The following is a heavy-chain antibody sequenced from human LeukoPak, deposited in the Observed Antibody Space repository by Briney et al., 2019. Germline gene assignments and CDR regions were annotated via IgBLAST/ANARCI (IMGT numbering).Heavy chain of an antibody. V-gene: IGHV4-34*01. CDR3: ARALWGSFMPPYFDY. Sequence: SETLSLTCAVYGGSFSGYSWSWIRQPPGKGLEWIGEINHSGSTNYNPSLKSRVTISVDTSKNQFSLKLSSVTAADTAVYYCARALWGSFMPPYFDYWGQGTLVTVSS. D-gene: IGHD3-16*01. CDR2: INHSGST. J-gene: IGHJ4*02. CDR1: GGSFSGYS.